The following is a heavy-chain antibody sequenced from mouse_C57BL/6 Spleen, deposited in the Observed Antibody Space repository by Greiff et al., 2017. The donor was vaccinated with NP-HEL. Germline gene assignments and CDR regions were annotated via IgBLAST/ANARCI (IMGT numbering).Heavy chain of an antibody. D-gene: IGHD2-5*01. CDR1: GYTFTSYW. J-gene: IGHJ2*01. Sequence: VRLQQPGTELVKPGASVKLSCKASGYTFTSYWMHWVKQRPGQGLEWIGNINPSNGGTNYNEKFKSKATLTVDKSSSTAYMQLSSLTSEDSAVYYCARSYYSKGDYFDYWGQGTTLTVSS. CDR2: INPSNGGT. V-gene: IGHV1-53*01. CDR3: ARSYYSKGDYFDY.